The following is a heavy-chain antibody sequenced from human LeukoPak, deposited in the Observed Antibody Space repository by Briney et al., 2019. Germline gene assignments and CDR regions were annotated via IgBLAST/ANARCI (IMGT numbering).Heavy chain of an antibody. J-gene: IGHJ6*03. V-gene: IGHV3-21*01. CDR3: ARVVLGIGRYYYYYYMDV. Sequence: GGSLRLSCAASGFTFSSYSMNWVRQAPGKGLEWVSSISSSSSYIYYADSVKGRFTISRDNAKNSLYLQMNSLRAEDTAVYYCARVVLGIGRYYYYYYMDVWGKGTTVTVSS. CDR2: ISSSSSYI. CDR1: GFTFSSYS. D-gene: IGHD7-27*01.